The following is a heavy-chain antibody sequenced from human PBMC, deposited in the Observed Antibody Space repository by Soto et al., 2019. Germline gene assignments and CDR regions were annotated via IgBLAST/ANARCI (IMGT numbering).Heavy chain of an antibody. J-gene: IGHJ5*02. Sequence: QVQLVQSGAEVRKPGSSVKVSCKASGGTLSSYAINWVRQAPGQGLEWMGGIIPIIGLANYAKKFQDRVTITADESTSTPYMELSSLRSEDTAAYYCARVGCTGASCVLTWFDPWGQGTLVTVSS. CDR2: IIPIIGLA. V-gene: IGHV1-69*01. CDR3: ARVGCTGASCVLTWFDP. CDR1: GGTLSSYA. D-gene: IGHD2-15*01.